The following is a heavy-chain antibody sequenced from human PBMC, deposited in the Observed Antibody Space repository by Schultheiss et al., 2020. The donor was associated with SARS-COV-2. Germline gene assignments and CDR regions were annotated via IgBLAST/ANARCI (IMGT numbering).Heavy chain of an antibody. CDR1: GFTFSSYA. CDR2: IWYDGSNK. V-gene: IGHV3-33*08. D-gene: IGHD5-12*01. CDR3: ARDQNGYGINVYYFDY. Sequence: GGSLRLSCAASGFTFSSYAMHWVRQAPGKGLEWVAVIWYDGSNKYYADSVKGRFTISRDNAKNSLYLQMNSLRAEDTAVYYCARDQNGYGINVYYFDYWGQGTLVTVSS. J-gene: IGHJ4*02.